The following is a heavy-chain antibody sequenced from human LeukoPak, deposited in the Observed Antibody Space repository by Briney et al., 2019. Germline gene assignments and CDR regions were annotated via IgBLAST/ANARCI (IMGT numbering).Heavy chain of an antibody. D-gene: IGHD4-17*01. CDR1: GFTFSSYA. CDR3: AKDFDYGDYEASNFDY. V-gene: IGHV3-23*01. J-gene: IGHJ4*02. CDR2: ISGSGGST. Sequence: QPGGSLRLSCAASGFTFSSYAMSWVRQAPGKGLEWVSAISGSGGSTYYADSVKGRFTISRDNSKNTLYLQMNSLRAEDTAVYYCAKDFDYGDYEASNFDYWGQGTLVTVPS.